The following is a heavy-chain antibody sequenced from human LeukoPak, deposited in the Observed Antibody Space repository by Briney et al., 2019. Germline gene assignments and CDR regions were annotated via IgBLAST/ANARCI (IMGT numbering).Heavy chain of an antibody. D-gene: IGHD3-22*01. CDR2: IYYSGST. Sequence: SGPGLVKPSETLSLTCTVSGGSISSYYWSWIRQPPGKGLEWIGYIYYSGSTNYNPSLKSRVTISVDTSKNQFSLKLSSVTAADTAVYYCARAPYYYDSSGYLFDYWGQGTLVTVSS. J-gene: IGHJ4*02. V-gene: IGHV4-59*08. CDR3: ARAPYYYDSSGYLFDY. CDR1: GGSISSYY.